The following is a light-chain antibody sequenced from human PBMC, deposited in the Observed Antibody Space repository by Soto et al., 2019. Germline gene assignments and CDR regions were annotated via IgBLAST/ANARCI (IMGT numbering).Light chain of an antibody. CDR1: SSDVGDYNS. CDR3: SSYTSSGTWV. V-gene: IGLV2-14*03. J-gene: IGLJ3*02. CDR2: DVS. Sequence: QSALTQPASVSGSPGQTIAISCTGTSSDVGDYNSVSWYQQHPGKAPKLMIYDVSNRPSGVSNRFSGSKSGNTASLTISWLQAEDDAEYYCSSYTSSGTWVFGGGTQLTVL.